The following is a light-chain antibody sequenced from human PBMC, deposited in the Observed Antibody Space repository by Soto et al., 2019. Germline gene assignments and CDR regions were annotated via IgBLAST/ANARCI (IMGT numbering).Light chain of an antibody. V-gene: IGKV3-15*01. Sequence: EIVMTQSPATLSVSPGERATLSCRASLSVSSNLAWYQQKPGQAPRLLIYGASTRAAGIPARFSGSGCGTAFPLTISRRQSEDFAVYYCQQYNNCPRTFGQGTKVE. J-gene: IGKJ1*01. CDR1: LSVSSN. CDR2: GAS. CDR3: QQYNNCPRT.